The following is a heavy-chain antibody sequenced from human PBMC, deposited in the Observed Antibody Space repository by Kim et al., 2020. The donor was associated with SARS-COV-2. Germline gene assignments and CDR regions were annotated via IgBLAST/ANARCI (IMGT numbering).Heavy chain of an antibody. V-gene: IGHV3-73*01. CDR3: TRYGDYVN. CDR2: NSYAT. D-gene: IGHD4-17*01. J-gene: IGHJ4*02. Sequence: NSYATADAASVKGRFTISRDDSKNTAYLQMNSLKTEDTAVYYCTRYGDYVNWGQGTLVTVSS.